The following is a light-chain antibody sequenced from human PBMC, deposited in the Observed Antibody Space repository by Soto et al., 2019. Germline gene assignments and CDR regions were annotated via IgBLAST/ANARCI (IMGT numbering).Light chain of an antibody. J-gene: IGLJ1*01. CDR3: SSYAGSNTFV. CDR1: SSDVGSYNL. V-gene: IGLV2-23*03. CDR2: EGS. Sequence: QSVLTQPASVSGSPGQSITISCTGTSSDVGSYNLVSWHQQHPGKAPKLMIYEGSKRPSGVSNRFSGSKSGNTASLTISGLQAEDEADYYCSSYAGSNTFVFGTGTKFTVL.